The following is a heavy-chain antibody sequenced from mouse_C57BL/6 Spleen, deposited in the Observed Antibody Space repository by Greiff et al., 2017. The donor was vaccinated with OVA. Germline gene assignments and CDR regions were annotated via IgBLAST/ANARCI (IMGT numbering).Heavy chain of an antibody. CDR1: GYSFTSYY. Sequence: QVQLQQSGPELVKPGASVKISCKASGYSFTSYYIHWVKQRPGQGLEWIGWIYPGSGNTKYNEKFKGKATLTADTSSSTAYMQLSSLTSEDSAVYYCARGGIYYGYWYFDVWGTGTTVTVSS. CDR2: IYPGSGNT. CDR3: ARGGIYYGYWYFDV. V-gene: IGHV1-66*01. D-gene: IGHD2-2*01. J-gene: IGHJ1*03.